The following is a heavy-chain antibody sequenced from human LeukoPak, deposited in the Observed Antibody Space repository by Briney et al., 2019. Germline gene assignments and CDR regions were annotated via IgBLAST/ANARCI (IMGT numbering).Heavy chain of an antibody. Sequence: KSSETLSLTCAVYGGSFSGYYWSWIRQPPGKGLEWIGEINHSGSTNYNPSLKSRVTISVDTSKNQFSLKLSSVTAADTAVYYCARLGYYGSGSYYTPWGQGTLVTVSS. CDR3: ARLGYYGSGSYYTP. V-gene: IGHV4-34*01. CDR2: INHSGST. CDR1: GGSFSGYY. J-gene: IGHJ5*02. D-gene: IGHD3-10*01.